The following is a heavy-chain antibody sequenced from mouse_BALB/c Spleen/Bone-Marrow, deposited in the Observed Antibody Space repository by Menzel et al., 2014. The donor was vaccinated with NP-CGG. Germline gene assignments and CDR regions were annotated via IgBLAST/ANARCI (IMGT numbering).Heavy chain of an antibody. CDR3: ARRAGAY. V-gene: IGHV5-12-2*01. Sequence: DVMLVESGGGLVQPGGSLKLSCAASGFTFSSYTMSWVRQTPEKRLEWVVYISNGGGSTYYPDTVKGRFTISRDNAKNTLYLQMSSLKSEDTAMYYCARRAGAYWGQGTLVTVSA. D-gene: IGHD3-3*01. CDR1: GFTFSSYT. CDR2: ISNGGGST. J-gene: IGHJ3*01.